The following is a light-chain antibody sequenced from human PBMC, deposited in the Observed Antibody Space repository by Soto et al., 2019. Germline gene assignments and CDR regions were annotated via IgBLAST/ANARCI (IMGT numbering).Light chain of an antibody. V-gene: IGLV2-14*01. J-gene: IGLJ3*02. CDR1: SSDVGGYNY. Sequence: QSALTQPASVSGSPGQSITISCTGTSSDVGGYNYVSWYQQHPGKAPKVMIYDVTNRPSGVSNRFSGSKSGNTASLTISGLQAEDEADYYCSSYTTRSTGVFGGGTKVTVL. CDR2: DVT. CDR3: SSYTTRSTGV.